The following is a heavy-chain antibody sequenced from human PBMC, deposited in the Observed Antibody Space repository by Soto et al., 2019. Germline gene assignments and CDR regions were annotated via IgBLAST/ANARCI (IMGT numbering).Heavy chain of an antibody. V-gene: IGHV3-30-3*01. Sequence: GGSLRLSCAASRFTFSNYAMHWVRQAPGKGLEWVAVITYDGSNQFYADSVKGRFTISRDNSNNTLYLQMNSLRAEDTAAYYCARDAALLFYYDSTGYSDPYPFDYWGQGTPVTVSS. CDR3: ARDAALLFYYDSTGYSDPYPFDY. CDR1: RFTFSNYA. J-gene: IGHJ4*02. CDR2: ITYDGSNQ. D-gene: IGHD3-22*01.